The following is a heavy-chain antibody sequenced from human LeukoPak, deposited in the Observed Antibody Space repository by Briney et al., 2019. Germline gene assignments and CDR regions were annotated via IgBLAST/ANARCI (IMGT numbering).Heavy chain of an antibody. J-gene: IGHJ4*02. CDR3: ETQNFDY. CDR2: ISDSGGST. Sequence: PGGSLRLSCATFGFTLSSYAMSWVRQAPGQGLEWVSTISDSGGSTYYADSVKGRFTLSRDNSKSTLSLQMNSLRADDTAVYYCETQNFDYWGQGTLVTVSS. CDR1: GFTLSSYA. V-gene: IGHV3-23*01.